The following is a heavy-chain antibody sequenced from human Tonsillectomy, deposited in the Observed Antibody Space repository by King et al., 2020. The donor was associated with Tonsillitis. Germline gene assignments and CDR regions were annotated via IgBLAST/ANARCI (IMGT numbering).Heavy chain of an antibody. CDR3: AREGQLLCFGALSPDS. J-gene: IGHJ4*02. Sequence: LGEAGGGVVQHGRHLRLSCAASGLTCRSYAMQWGRQGPGKGLEWGAVISYDGSNKYYADYVKGRFTISRDNSKNTLYLQMNSLRAEDTAVYYCAREGQLLCFGALSPDSWGQGTLVTVSS. CDR1: GLTCRSYA. D-gene: IGHD3-10*01. V-gene: IGHV3-30-3*01. CDR2: ISYDGSNK.